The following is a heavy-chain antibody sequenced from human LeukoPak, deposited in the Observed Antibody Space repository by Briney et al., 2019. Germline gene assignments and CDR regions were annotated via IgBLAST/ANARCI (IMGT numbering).Heavy chain of an antibody. CDR3: AKDRSRSWAFDY. CDR2: ISYHGNNK. D-gene: IGHD6-13*01. V-gene: IGHV3-30*18. CDR1: GFTFNSNN. J-gene: IGHJ4*02. Sequence: GGSLRLSCAASGFTFNSNNMHWVRQASGKGLEWVAVISYHGNNKYFADSVKGRFTISRDNSKNTLYLQMNSLRPEDTAVYYCAKDRSRSWAFDYWGQGTLVTVSS.